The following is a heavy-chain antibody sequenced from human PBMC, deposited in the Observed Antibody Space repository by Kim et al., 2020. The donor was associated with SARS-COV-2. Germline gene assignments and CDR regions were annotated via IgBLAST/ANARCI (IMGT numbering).Heavy chain of an antibody. Sequence: GGSLRLSCAVSGFTFSSYAMTWVRQAPGKGLEWVSVMSGSGGKTFYAGSVRGRFTISRDNSKKTLFLQMNSLRAEDTAVYYCAKGLSDSSYSPLDYWGQGTLVTVSS. CDR3: AKGLSDSSYSPLDY. V-gene: IGHV3-23*01. CDR2: MSGSGGKT. J-gene: IGHJ4*02. CDR1: GFTFSSYA. D-gene: IGHD3-10*01.